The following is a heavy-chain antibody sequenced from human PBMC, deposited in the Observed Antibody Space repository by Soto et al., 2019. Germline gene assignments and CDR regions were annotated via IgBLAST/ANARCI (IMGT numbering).Heavy chain of an antibody. V-gene: IGHV3-48*01. Sequence: GGSLRLSCAASGFTFSSYSMNWVRQAPGKGLEWVSYISSSSSTIYYADSVKGRFTISRDNAKNTLYLQMNSLRAEDTAVYYCAKLVVIRSFYFDYWGQGTLVTVTS. D-gene: IGHD3-3*01. CDR2: ISSSSSTI. CDR3: AKLVVIRSFYFDY. J-gene: IGHJ4*02. CDR1: GFTFSSYS.